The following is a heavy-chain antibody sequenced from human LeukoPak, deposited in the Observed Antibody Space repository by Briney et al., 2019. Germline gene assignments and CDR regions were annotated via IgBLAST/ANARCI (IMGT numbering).Heavy chain of an antibody. V-gene: IGHV3-30-3*01. D-gene: IGHD6-19*01. Sequence: AGGSLRLSCAASGFTFSSYAMHWVRQAPGKGLEWVAVISYDGSNKYYADSVKGRFTISRDNSKNTLYLQMNSLRAEDTAVYYCARDSSSGWYYFGYWGQGTLVTVSS. J-gene: IGHJ4*02. CDR1: GFTFSSYA. CDR2: ISYDGSNK. CDR3: ARDSSSGWYYFGY.